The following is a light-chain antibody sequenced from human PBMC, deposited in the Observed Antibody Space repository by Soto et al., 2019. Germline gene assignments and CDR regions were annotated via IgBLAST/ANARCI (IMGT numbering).Light chain of an antibody. J-gene: IGKJ2*01. CDR2: GAS. CDR1: QSVSSN. CDR3: QQYNNWLLYT. V-gene: IGKV3-15*01. Sequence: EIVMTLSPATLSVSPGERATLSCRASQSVSSNLAWYQQKPGQAPRLLIYGASTRATGIPARFSGSGSGTEFTLTISSLQSEDFAVYYCQQYNNWLLYTFGQGTKVDIK.